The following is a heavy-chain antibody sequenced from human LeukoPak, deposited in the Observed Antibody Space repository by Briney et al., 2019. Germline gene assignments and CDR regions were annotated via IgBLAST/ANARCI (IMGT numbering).Heavy chain of an antibody. Sequence: ASVKVSCKASGYTFTGYNMHWVRQAPGQGLEWMGWINPKSGGTNFAQKFQGRVTMIRDTSISTAYMELSRLTSDDTAVYYCARHFSGTVIDYWGQGTLVTVPS. D-gene: IGHD3-10*01. CDR2: INPKSGGT. CDR3: ARHFSGTVIDY. V-gene: IGHV1-2*02. J-gene: IGHJ4*02. CDR1: GYTFTGYN.